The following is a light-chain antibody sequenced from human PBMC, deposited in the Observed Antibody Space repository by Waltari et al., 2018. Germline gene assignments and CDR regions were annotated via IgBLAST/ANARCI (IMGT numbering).Light chain of an antibody. CDR3: CSYTSSNTWV. CDR1: SSDVGNYNF. V-gene: IGLV2-23*02. J-gene: IGLJ3*02. Sequence: QSALTQPASVSGSPGQSLTISCTGTSSDVGNYNFDSWFQQHPDKAPKLMISEVTKRPSGVSNRFSGSKSGNTASLTISGLQAEDEAHYYCCSYTSSNTWVFGGGTKLTVL. CDR2: EVT.